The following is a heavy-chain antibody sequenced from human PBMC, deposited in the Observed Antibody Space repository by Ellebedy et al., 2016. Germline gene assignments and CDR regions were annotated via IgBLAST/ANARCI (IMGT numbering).Heavy chain of an antibody. V-gene: IGHV4-4*02. Sequence: SETLSLTXTVSGASINSNDWWIWVRQAPGKGLEWIGQIFHNGNTNYSPSLKSRVTMLVDKSRNQFSLNVKSMTAADTAVYYCARQKDGSSIDCWGQGTLVTASS. CDR1: GASINSNDW. CDR3: ARQKDGSSIDC. CDR2: IFHNGNT. J-gene: IGHJ4*02. D-gene: IGHD1-26*01.